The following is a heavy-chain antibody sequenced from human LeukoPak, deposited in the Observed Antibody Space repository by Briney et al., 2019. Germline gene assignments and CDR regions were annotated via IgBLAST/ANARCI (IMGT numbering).Heavy chain of an antibody. V-gene: IGHV7-4-1*02. Sequence: ASVKVSCKASGYTFTSYAMNWVRQAPGQGLEWMGWINTNTGNPTYAQGFTGRFVFSLDTSVSTAYLQISSLKAEDTAVYYCARDSVRGGSGSHIWVYWGQGTLVTVSS. CDR2: INTNTGNP. CDR1: GYTFTSYA. CDR3: ARDSVRGGSGSHIWVY. D-gene: IGHD3-10*01. J-gene: IGHJ4*02.